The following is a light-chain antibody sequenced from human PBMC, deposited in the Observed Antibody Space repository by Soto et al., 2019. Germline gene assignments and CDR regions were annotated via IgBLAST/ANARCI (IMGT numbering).Light chain of an antibody. Sequence: EIVLTQSPGTLSLSPGERATLSCRASQSVSSSYLAWYQQKPGQAPRLLIYGASSRATGIPDRFSGSGSGTDFTLTISRLEPEDFAVYYCQTYGSQYIFGQGTKLEIK. V-gene: IGKV3-20*01. CDR3: QTYGSQYI. CDR1: QSVSSSY. J-gene: IGKJ2*01. CDR2: GAS.